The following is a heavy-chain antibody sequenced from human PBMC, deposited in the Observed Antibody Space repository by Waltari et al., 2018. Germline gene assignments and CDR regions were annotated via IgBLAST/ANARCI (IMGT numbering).Heavy chain of an antibody. D-gene: IGHD4-17*01. CDR1: GYSISSGYY. CDR2: IYHSGST. Sequence: QVQLQESGPGLVKPSETLSLTCAVSGYSISSGYYWGWIRQPPGKGLEWIGSIYHSGSTYYNPSLKSRVTISVDTSKNQFSLKLSSVTAADTAGYYCARTVHGDYFVDVWGQGTTVTVSS. J-gene: IGHJ6*03. CDR3: ARTVHGDYFVDV. V-gene: IGHV4-38-2*01.